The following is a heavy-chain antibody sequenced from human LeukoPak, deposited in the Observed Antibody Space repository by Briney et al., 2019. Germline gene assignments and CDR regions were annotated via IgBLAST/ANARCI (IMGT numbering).Heavy chain of an antibody. CDR1: GFTVSSNY. J-gene: IGHJ4*02. Sequence: PGGSLRLSCAASGFTVSSNYMSWVRQAPGKGLEWVSIIYSGGSTYYADSVKGRFTISRDNSKNTLYLQMNSLRAEDTAVYYCARVPLEWLLFESDYWGQGTLVTVSS. CDR2: IYSGGST. CDR3: ARVPLEWLLFESDY. V-gene: IGHV3-66*02. D-gene: IGHD3-3*01.